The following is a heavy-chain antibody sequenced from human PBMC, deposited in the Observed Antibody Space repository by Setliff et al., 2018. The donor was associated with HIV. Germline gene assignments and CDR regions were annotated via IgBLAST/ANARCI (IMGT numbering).Heavy chain of an antibody. D-gene: IGHD2-15*01. CDR1: GFTFDDYT. Sequence: GGSLRLSCAASGFTFDDYTMHWVRQAPGKGLEWVSLISWDGGSTYYVDSVKGRFTISRDKSKNTLYLQLNSLRAEDTAVYYCAKHECSGGCYYYMDVWGKGIMVTVSS. J-gene: IGHJ6*03. CDR2: ISWDGGST. CDR3: AKHECSGGCYYYMDV. V-gene: IGHV3-43*01.